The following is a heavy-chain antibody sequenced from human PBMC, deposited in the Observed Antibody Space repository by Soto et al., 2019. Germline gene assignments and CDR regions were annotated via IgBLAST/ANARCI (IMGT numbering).Heavy chain of an antibody. CDR1: GFTFRSYA. J-gene: IGHJ5*01. D-gene: IGHD2-15*01. CDR2: TSYDGSKK. Sequence: QVQLVESGGGVVQPGKSLRLSCVASGFTFRSYAMHWVRQAPGQGLEWVAFTSYDGSKKDYAESVKGRFTVSRGNFENILNLEMNSLRPEDTAVYYCAKEGQAHCSGGTCFSGWSDSWGHGTQVTVSS. CDR3: AKEGQAHCSGGTCFSGWSDS. V-gene: IGHV3-30*18.